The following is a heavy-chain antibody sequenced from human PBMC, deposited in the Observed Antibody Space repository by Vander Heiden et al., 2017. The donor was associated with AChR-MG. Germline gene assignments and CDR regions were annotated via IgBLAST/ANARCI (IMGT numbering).Heavy chain of an antibody. CDR1: GFTFGDYA. D-gene: IGHD3-3*01. Sequence: EVHLVESGGGLVQPGRSLRLSCTASGFTFGDYARSWFRQAPGKGLEWVGFIRSKAYGGTTEYAASVKGRFTISRDDSKSIAYLQMNSLKTEDTAVYYCTRDRSGYYIYWGQGTLVTVSS. J-gene: IGHJ4*02. CDR3: TRDRSGYYIY. V-gene: IGHV3-49*03. CDR2: IRSKAYGGTT.